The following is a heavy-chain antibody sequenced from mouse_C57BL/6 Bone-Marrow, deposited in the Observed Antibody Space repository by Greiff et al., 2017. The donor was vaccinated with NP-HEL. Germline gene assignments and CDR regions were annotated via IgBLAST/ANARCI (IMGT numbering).Heavy chain of an antibody. CDR1: GYTFTSYG. V-gene: IGHV1-81*01. Sequence: QVQLQQSGAELARPGASVKLSCKASGYTFTSYGISWVKQRTGQGLEWIGEIYPRSGNTYYNEKFKGKATLTADKSSSKAYMELRSLTSEDSAVYFCARNVLYRFAYWGQGTLVTVSA. CDR2: IYPRSGNT. J-gene: IGHJ3*01. D-gene: IGHD2-12*01. CDR3: ARNVLYRFAY.